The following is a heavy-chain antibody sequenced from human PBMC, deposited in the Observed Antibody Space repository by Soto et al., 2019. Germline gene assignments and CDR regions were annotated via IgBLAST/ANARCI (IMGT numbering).Heavy chain of an antibody. CDR1: GFDFSDHG. J-gene: IGHJ6*02. Sequence: QVRLVESGGGVVQPGRSLRLSCAASGFDFSDHGMHWVRQAPGEGLEWVTVISYDGTAKYYKESVKGRFTTSRDNSKKTLYLQIDSLRVEYTAGYYCAKDEGRFLRNYFNYGIDVWGLGTTVTVSS. V-gene: IGHV3-33*03. CDR3: AKDEGRFLRNYFNYGIDV. CDR2: ISYDGTAK. D-gene: IGHD3-3*01.